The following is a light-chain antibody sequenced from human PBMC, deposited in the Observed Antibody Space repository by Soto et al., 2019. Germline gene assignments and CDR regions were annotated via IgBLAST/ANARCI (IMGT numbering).Light chain of an antibody. Sequence: DIQMTQSPSTLSASVGDRVTITCRASQSINSWLAWYQQKPGKAPQILIYDASTLKSGVPSRFSASGSGTEFTLIISSLQPDDFATYYCQQYNSYRTFGQGTKVDIK. V-gene: IGKV1-5*01. J-gene: IGKJ1*01. CDR1: QSINSW. CDR2: DAS. CDR3: QQYNSYRT.